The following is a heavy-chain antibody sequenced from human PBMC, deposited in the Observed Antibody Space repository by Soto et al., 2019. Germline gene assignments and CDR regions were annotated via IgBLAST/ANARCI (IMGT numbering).Heavy chain of an antibody. CDR2: IYWDDDK. CDR3: AHIPNYYQYDWFDP. CDR1: GFSLTTRGVG. V-gene: IGHV2-5*02. J-gene: IGHJ5*02. D-gene: IGHD3-16*01. Sequence: QITLKESGPTLVKPTQTLTLTCTFSGFSLTTRGVGVGWIRQPPGKALECLALIYWDDDKRYSPSLQSRLSLPKDTSKNQVVLTLPNVDPVDTATYYCAHIPNYYQYDWFDPWGQGTLVSVSS.